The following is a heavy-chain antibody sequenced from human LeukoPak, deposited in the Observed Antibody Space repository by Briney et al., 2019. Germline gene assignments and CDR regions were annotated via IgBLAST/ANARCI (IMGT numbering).Heavy chain of an antibody. J-gene: IGHJ4*02. CDR3: ARGGRGKPIDY. D-gene: IGHD3-10*01. Sequence: GGSLRLSCAASGFTFSSYAMHWVRQAPGKGLEWVSSISSSSSYIYYADSVKGRFTISRDNAKNSLYLQMNSLRAEDTAVYYCARGGRGKPIDYWGQGTLVTVSS. CDR2: ISSSSSYI. CDR1: GFTFSSYA. V-gene: IGHV3-21*01.